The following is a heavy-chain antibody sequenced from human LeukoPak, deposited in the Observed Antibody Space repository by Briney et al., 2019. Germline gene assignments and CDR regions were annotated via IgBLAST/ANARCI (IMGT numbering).Heavy chain of an antibody. J-gene: IGHJ4*02. CDR1: GGSFSGYY. CDR2: INHSGST. V-gene: IGHV4-34*01. Sequence: SETLSLTCAVYGGSFSGYYWSWIRQPPGKGLEWIGEINHSGSTNYNPSLKSRVTISVDTSKNQFSLKLSSVTAADTAVYYCARSWGAPRLWLDYWGQGTLATVSS. D-gene: IGHD3-16*01. CDR3: ARSWGAPRLWLDY.